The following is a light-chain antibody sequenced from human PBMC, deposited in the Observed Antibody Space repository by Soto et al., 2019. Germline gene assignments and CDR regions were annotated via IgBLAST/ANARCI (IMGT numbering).Light chain of an antibody. CDR3: AAWYDSLNGRV. CDR1: SSDIGSNT. V-gene: IGLV1-44*01. CDR2: SNI. J-gene: IGLJ3*02. Sequence: QSVLTQPPSASGSPGQRVTISCSGSSSDIGSNTVNWYQQLQGTAPKLLIYSNIQRPSAVPYRFSGSKSGTSASLDISWLQSEDEADDYCAAWYDSLNGRVFGGGTKLTVL.